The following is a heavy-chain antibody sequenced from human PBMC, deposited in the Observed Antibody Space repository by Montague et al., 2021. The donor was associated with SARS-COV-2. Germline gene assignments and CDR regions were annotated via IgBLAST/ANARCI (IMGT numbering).Heavy chain of an antibody. V-gene: IGHV4-59*01. Sequence: SETLSLTCTVSGGSISTYYWNWIRQFPGKGLEWNGYIDYSGSTNYNSTLQSRGIISVDMSKIQFSLKLNSVTAADAAIYYCARLPYDNSYGMDVWGQGTTVTVSS. D-gene: IGHD3-9*01. J-gene: IGHJ6*02. CDR1: GGSISTYY. CDR2: IDYSGST. CDR3: ARLPYDNSYGMDV.